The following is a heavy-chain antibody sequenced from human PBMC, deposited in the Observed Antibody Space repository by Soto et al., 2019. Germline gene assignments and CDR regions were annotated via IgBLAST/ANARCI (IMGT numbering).Heavy chain of an antibody. CDR1: GGSISSSSYY. D-gene: IGHD3-10*01. CDR3: ATWGAKYYGSGSYYKDDY. CDR2: IYYSGST. Sequence: SETLSLTCTVSGGSISSSSYYWGWIRQPPGKGLQWIGSIYYSGSTYYNPSLKSRVTISVDTSKNQFSLKLSSVTAADTAVYYCATWGAKYYGSGSYYKDDYWGQGTLVTVSS. J-gene: IGHJ4*02. V-gene: IGHV4-39*01.